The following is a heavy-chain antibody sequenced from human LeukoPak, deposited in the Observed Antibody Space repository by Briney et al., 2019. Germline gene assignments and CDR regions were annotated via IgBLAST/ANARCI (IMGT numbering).Heavy chain of an antibody. J-gene: IGHJ4*02. CDR2: IYYSGST. CDR3: ARTYCSSTSCYTSDY. V-gene: IGHV4-30-4*08. Sequence: PSETLSLTCTVSGGSISSGDYYWNWIPQPPGKGLEWIGYIYYSGSTYYNPSLKSRVTISVDTSQNQFSLKLSSVTAADTAVYYCARTYCSSTSCYTSDYWGQGTLVTVSS. D-gene: IGHD2-2*02. CDR1: GGSISSGDYY.